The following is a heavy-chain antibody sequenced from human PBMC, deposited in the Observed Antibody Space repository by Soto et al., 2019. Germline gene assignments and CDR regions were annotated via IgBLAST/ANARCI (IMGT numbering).Heavy chain of an antibody. D-gene: IGHD2-15*01. Sequence: EVQLLESGGGLVQPGGSLRLSCAASGFTFSSYAMSWVRQAPGKGLEWVSTISGGGDNTYYADSVRGRFTISRDNSKNTLYLQMNSLRAEDTAVYYCAKETLGYCSSGSCRIDYWGQGTPFTVSS. J-gene: IGHJ4*02. CDR2: ISGGGDNT. CDR3: AKETLGYCSSGSCRIDY. V-gene: IGHV3-23*01. CDR1: GFTFSSYA.